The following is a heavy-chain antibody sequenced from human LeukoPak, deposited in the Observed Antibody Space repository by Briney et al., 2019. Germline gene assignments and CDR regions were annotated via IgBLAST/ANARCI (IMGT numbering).Heavy chain of an antibody. CDR1: GFTFSSYA. CDR2: ISYDGSNK. CDR3: AKTSIAAPSPDY. D-gene: IGHD6-6*01. Sequence: PGGSLRLSCAASGFTFSSYAVHWVRQAPGRGLEWVAVISYDGSNKYYADSVKGRFSISRDNSKNTLYLQMNSLRAEDTAVYYCAKTSIAAPSPDYWGQGTLVTVSS. V-gene: IGHV3-30-3*02. J-gene: IGHJ4*02.